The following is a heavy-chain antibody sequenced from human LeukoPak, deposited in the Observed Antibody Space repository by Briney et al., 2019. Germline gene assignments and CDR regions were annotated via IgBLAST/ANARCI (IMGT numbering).Heavy chain of an antibody. D-gene: IGHD2-2*01. V-gene: IGHV4-39*07. CDR3: ARVWVPATAPGTGTFDY. Sequence: SETLSLTCTVSGGSISSSSYYWGWIRQPPGKGLEWIGSIYYSGSTYYNPSLKSRVTISVGTSKNQFSLKLSSVTAADTAVYYCARVWVPATAPGTGTFDYWGQGILVTVSS. CDR2: IYYSGST. J-gene: IGHJ4*02. CDR1: GGSISSSSYY.